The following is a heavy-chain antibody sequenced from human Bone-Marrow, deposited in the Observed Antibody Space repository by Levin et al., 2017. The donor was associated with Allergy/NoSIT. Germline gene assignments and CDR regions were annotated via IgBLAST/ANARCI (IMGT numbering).Heavy chain of an antibody. Sequence: SLTTTGVGVGWIRQPPGQALEWLALIYWDNDKRYSPSLKSRLSITKDTSKNQVILSLTNVDPVDTATYYCAHRRVLNGVWNWGDFDYWGQGILVTISS. CDR1: SLTTTGVG. J-gene: IGHJ4*02. V-gene: IGHV2-5*02. CDR2: IYWDNDK. CDR3: AHRRVLNGVWNWGDFDY. D-gene: IGHD2-8*01.